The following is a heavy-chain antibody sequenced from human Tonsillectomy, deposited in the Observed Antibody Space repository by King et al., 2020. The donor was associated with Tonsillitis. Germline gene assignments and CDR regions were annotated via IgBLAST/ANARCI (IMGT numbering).Heavy chain of an antibody. CDR1: GFTFSSYA. D-gene: IGHD6-19*01. CDR2: ISYDGSNK. Sequence: VQLVESGGGVVQPGRSLRLSCAASGFTFSSYAMHWVRQAPGKGLEWVAVISYDGSNKYYADSVKGRFTISRDNSKNTQYLQMNSLRAEDTAVYYCAKDRGCGWYWGAFHIWGQGTMVTVSS. V-gene: IGHV3-30-3*01. CDR3: AKDRGCGWYWGAFHI. J-gene: IGHJ3*02.